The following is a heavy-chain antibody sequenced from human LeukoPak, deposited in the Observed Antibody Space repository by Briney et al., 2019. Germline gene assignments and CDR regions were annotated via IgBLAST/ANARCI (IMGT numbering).Heavy chain of an antibody. CDR1: GFTFSSYA. CDR3: AKDRDSYYDSSGYWT. J-gene: IGHJ5*02. Sequence: GGSLRLSCAASGFTFSSYAMSWVRQAPGKGLEGVSAISGSGGSTYYADSVKGRFTISRDNSKNTLYLQMNSLRAEDTAVYYCAKDRDSYYDSSGYWTWGQGTLVTVSS. CDR2: ISGSGGST. V-gene: IGHV3-23*01. D-gene: IGHD3-22*01.